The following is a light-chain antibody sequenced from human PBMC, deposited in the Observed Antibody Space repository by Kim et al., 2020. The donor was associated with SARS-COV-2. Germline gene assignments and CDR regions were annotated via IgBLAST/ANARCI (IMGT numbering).Light chain of an antibody. CDR2: ANV. CDR3: QSYDSSVSGSRV. Sequence: VTISCTGSSSNIGEGYDVHWYQQLPGTAPKLLIYANVNRPSGVPDRFSGSKSGTSASLAITGLQAEDEADYYCQSYDSSVSGSRVFGGGTQLTVL. CDR1: SSNIGEGYD. J-gene: IGLJ3*02. V-gene: IGLV1-40*01.